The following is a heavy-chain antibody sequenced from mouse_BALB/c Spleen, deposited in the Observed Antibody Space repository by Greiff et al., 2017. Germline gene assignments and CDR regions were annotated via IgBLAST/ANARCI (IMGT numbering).Heavy chain of an antibody. CDR2: IDPENGNT. V-gene: IGHV14-1*02. CDR1: GFNIKDYY. Sequence: EVQRVESGAELVRPGALVKLSCKASGFNIKDYYMHWVKQRPEQGLEWIGWIDPENGNTIYDPKFQGKASITADTSSNTAYLQLSSLTSEDTAVYYCANYRYDVAYWGQGTLVTVSA. CDR3: ANYRYDVAY. J-gene: IGHJ3*01. D-gene: IGHD2-14*01.